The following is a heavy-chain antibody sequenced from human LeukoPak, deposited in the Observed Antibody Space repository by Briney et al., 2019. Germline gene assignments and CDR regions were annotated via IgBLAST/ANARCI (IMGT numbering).Heavy chain of an antibody. CDR2: VYYSGST. D-gene: IGHD6-13*01. CDR1: GDSISSYY. J-gene: IGHJ2*01. Sequence: PSETLSLTCTVSGDSISSYYWSWIRQPPGKELEWIGYVYYSGSTNYNPSLKSRVTISVDTSKIQFSLKLSSVTAADTAVYYCARMGSIPAAGTGWYFDLWGRGTLVTVSS. V-gene: IGHV4-59*01. CDR3: ARMGSIPAAGTGWYFDL.